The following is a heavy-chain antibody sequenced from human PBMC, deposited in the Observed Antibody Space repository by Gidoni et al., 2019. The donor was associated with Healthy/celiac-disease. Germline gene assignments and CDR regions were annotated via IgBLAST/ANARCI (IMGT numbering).Heavy chain of an antibody. CDR1: GYTFTGYY. J-gene: IGHJ4*02. V-gene: IGHV1-2*06. CDR3: ARDGNWNHPWDY. D-gene: IGHD1-20*01. CDR2: INPNSGGT. Sequence: VQLVPSGAAVTKPGASVQVSCKASGYTFTGYYMHWVRQAPGQGLEWMGRINPNSGGTNYAQKFQGRVTMTRDTSISTAYMELSRLRSDDTAVYYCARDGNWNHPWDYWGQGTLVTVSS.